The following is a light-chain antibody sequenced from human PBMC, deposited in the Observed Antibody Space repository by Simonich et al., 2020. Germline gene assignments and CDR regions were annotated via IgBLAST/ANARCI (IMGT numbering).Light chain of an antibody. CDR2: EGS. V-gene: IGLV2-23*01. J-gene: IGLJ2*01. CDR1: SSDVGSHNL. CDR3: CSYAGSSTYVV. Sequence: QSALTQRASVSGSPGQSITISCTGTSSDVGSHNLVSWYQQHPGKAHKLMIYEGSKRPSGVSNRFSGSKSGNTASLTISGLQAEDEADYYCCSYAGSSTYVVFGGGTKLTVL.